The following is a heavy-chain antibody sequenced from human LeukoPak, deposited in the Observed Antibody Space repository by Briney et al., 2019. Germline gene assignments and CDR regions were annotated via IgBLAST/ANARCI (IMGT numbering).Heavy chain of an antibody. CDR1: GFTVRTNY. J-gene: IGHJ3*02. Sequence: GGSLRLSCAASGFTVRTNYMSWVRQAPGKGLEWVSVIYSGGSTYYAGSVKGRFTISRDNSKNTLYLQMNSLRAEDTAVYYCATDSDSGSPHGAFDIWGQGTMVTVSS. CDR2: IYSGGST. V-gene: IGHV3-53*01. D-gene: IGHD1-26*01. CDR3: ATDSDSGSPHGAFDI.